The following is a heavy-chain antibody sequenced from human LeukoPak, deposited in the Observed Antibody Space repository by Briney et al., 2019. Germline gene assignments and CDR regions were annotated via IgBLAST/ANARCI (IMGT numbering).Heavy chain of an antibody. J-gene: IGHJ5*02. Sequence: ASVKVSCKVSGYTLTELSMHWVRQAPGKGLEWMGGFEPEDGETIYAQKFQGRVTMTKDTSTDTAYMELSSLGSEDTAVYYCATTWSSTSCSRVGWVDPWGQGTLVTVSS. CDR2: FEPEDGET. CDR3: ATTWSSTSCSRVGWVDP. CDR1: GYTLTELS. D-gene: IGHD2-2*01. V-gene: IGHV1-24*01.